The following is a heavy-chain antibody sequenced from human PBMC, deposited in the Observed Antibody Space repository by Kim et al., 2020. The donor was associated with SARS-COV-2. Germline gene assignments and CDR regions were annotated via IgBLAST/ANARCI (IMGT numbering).Heavy chain of an antibody. D-gene: IGHD3-22*01. CDR3: ARIYDSSGYQLDY. Sequence: YAQKFQGRVTMTRDTSTSTVYMELSSLRSEDTAVYYCARIYDSSGYQLDYWGQGTLVTVSS. J-gene: IGHJ4*02. V-gene: IGHV1-46*01.